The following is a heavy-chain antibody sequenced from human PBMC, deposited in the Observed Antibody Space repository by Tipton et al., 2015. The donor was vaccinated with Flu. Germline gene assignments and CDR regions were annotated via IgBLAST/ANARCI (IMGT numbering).Heavy chain of an antibody. D-gene: IGHD3-22*01. J-gene: IGHJ3*02. CDR3: ARDSQYYDSSGYYPDAFDI. CDR2: ISSSGSTI. Sequence: SLRLSCAASGFTFSDYYMSWIRQAPGKGLEWVSCISSSGSTIYYADSVKGRFTISRDNAKNSLYLQMNSLRAEDTAVYYCARDSQYYDSSGYYPDAFDIWGQGTMVTVSS. V-gene: IGHV3-11*01. CDR1: GFTFSDYY.